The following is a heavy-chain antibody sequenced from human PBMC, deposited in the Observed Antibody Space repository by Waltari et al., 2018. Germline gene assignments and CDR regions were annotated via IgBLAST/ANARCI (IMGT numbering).Heavy chain of an antibody. CDR1: GFHFSRSW. CDR2: INNDGTTT. CDR3: VRIYFESSGHKLS. J-gene: IGHJ5*02. V-gene: IGHV3-74*01. D-gene: IGHD3-22*01. Sequence: EVQLVASGGGLVQPGGPLRLSCAASGFHFSRSWMPWARQAPGKGLVWVSLINNDGTTTIYADSVKGRFTISRDNAENTLYLQMNSLRAEDTAVYYCVRIYFESSGHKLSWGQGTLVTVSS.